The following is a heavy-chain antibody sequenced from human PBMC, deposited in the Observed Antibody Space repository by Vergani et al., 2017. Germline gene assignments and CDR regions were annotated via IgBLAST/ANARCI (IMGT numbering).Heavy chain of an antibody. J-gene: IGHJ6*02. V-gene: IGHV1-69*18. CDR1: GGTFSSYA. CDR2: IIPIFGTA. CDR3: AGDPGSYLTVRRNYYGMDV. Sequence: QVQLVQSGAEVKKPGSSVKVSCKASGGTFSSYAISWVRQAPGQGLEWMGRIIPIFGTANYAQKFQGRVTITADESTSTAYMELSSLRSEDTAVYYCAGDPGSYLTVRRNYYGMDVWGQGTTVTVSS. D-gene: IGHD1-26*01.